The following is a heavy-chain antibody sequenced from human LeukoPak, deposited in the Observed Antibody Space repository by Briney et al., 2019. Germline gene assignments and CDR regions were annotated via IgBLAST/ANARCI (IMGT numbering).Heavy chain of an antibody. CDR3: ARANRFEYPTLGGLYYMDV. CDR2: IYSGGST. J-gene: IGHJ6*03. D-gene: IGHD1-14*01. V-gene: IGHV4-61*02. CDR1: GGSISSGSYY. Sequence: PSQTLSLTCTVSGGSISSGSYYWNWIRQPAGKGLEWIGRIYSGGSTNYNPSLKSRVTFSVDSSKSQFSLQLTSVTAADTAVYYCARANRFEYPTLGGLYYMDVWGKGATVTVAS.